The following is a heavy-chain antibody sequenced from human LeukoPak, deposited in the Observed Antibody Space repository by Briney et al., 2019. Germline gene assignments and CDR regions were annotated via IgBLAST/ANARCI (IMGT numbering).Heavy chain of an antibody. J-gene: IGHJ4*02. CDR1: GFTFSSYG. D-gene: IGHD2-21*02. CDR2: ISGSGGRT. V-gene: IGHV3-23*01. CDR3: ARGGYCGGDCYFYY. Sequence: GGSLRLSCAASGFTFSSYGMSWVRQAPGKGLEWVSSISGSGGRTYYADSVKGRFTISRDNSKNTLYLQMSSLRAEDTAVYYCARGGYCGGDCYFYYWGQGTLVTVSS.